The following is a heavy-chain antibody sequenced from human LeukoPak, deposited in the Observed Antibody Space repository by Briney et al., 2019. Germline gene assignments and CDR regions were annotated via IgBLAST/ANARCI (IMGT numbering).Heavy chain of an antibody. J-gene: IGHJ4*02. Sequence: PSETLSLTCAVYGGSFSGYYWSWIRQPPGKGLEWIGEINHSGSTNYNPSLKSRVTISVDTSKNQFSLELSSVTAADTAVYYCARGSRITIFGVVSWPFDYWGQGTLVTVSS. CDR1: GGSFSGYY. CDR2: INHSGST. V-gene: IGHV4-34*01. D-gene: IGHD3-3*01. CDR3: ARGSRITIFGVVSWPFDY.